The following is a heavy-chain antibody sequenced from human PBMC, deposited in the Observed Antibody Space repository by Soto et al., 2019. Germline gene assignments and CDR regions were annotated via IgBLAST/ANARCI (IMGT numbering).Heavy chain of an antibody. D-gene: IGHD3-10*01. CDR2: ISYSGST. V-gene: IGHV4-59*08. CDR3: LTQGFGPLHGLVDV. Sequence: SETLSLTCPFSGFSISSYYWSWIRQPPGKGLEWIGYISYSGSTSYNPSLKSRLIISVDTSQNQVSLKLASVTAADTAVYHCLTQGFGPLHGLVDVWGQGTTVTVSS. CDR1: GFSISSYY. J-gene: IGHJ6*02.